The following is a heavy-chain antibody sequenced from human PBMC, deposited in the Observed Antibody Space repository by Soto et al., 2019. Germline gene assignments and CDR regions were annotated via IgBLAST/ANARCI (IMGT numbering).Heavy chain of an antibody. Sequence: QVQLQESGPGLVKPSQTLTLTCSVSGGSIDTGGFYWSWARQLPGKGLQWIGYIYYTGGAYYNPPVKSRVVMSLDKSANQYSLRLTSLTAADMAVYYCASDTFYDISMDSWGQGRLVTVSS. V-gene: IGHV4-31*03. CDR2: IYYTGGA. D-gene: IGHD3-3*01. CDR3: ASDTFYDISMDS. J-gene: IGHJ4*02. CDR1: GGSIDTGGFY.